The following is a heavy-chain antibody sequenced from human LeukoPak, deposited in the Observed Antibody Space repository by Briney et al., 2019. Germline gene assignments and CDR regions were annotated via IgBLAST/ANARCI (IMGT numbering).Heavy chain of an antibody. V-gene: IGHV1-2*02. Sequence: ASVKVSCKASGYTFTSYYMHWVRQAPGQGLEWMGWINPNSGGTNYAQKFQGRVTMTRDTSISTAYMELSRLRSDDTAVYYCARVYNNSSGYYYGVFNIWGQGTMVTV. CDR1: GYTFTSYY. J-gene: IGHJ3*02. D-gene: IGHD3-22*01. CDR2: INPNSGGT. CDR3: ARVYNNSSGYYYGVFNI.